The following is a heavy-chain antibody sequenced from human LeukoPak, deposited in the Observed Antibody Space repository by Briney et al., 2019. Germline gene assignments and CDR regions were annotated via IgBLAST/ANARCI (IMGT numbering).Heavy chain of an antibody. D-gene: IGHD6-19*01. CDR1: GGSISRYD. V-gene: IGHV4-4*07. Sequence: SETLSLTCTVSGGSISRYDWSWIRQPAGKGLEWIGRIYSSGSTNYNPSLKSRVTMSVDTSKSQFSLKLSSVTAADTAVYYCARGSSGWYSIDYWGQGTLVTVSS. CDR2: IYSSGST. CDR3: ARGSSGWYSIDY. J-gene: IGHJ4*02.